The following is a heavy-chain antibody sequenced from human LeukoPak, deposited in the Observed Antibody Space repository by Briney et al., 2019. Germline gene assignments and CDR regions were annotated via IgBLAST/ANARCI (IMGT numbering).Heavy chain of an antibody. CDR3: ARCMGGYSGYAVVN. D-gene: IGHD5-12*01. J-gene: IGHJ4*02. CDR2: IYYRGST. CDR1: GGSISSYY. Sequence: SETLSLTCIVSGGSISSYYCSWIRQPPGKGLEWVGYIYYRGSTNYNPSLKSRVTISVDTSKNQFSLKLSSVTAADTAVYYCARCMGGYSGYAVVNWGQGTLVTVSS. V-gene: IGHV4-59*08.